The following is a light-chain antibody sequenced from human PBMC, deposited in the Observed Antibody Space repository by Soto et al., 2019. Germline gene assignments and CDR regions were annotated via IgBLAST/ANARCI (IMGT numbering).Light chain of an antibody. CDR1: QNVDSNY. J-gene: IGKJ5*01. CDR3: QQSYSTLPIT. V-gene: IGKV3-20*01. Sequence: EIVLTQSPGTLSLSPGERATLSCRASQNVDSNYLVWYQQKPGQAPRIIIFAASGRATGIPDRFSGSGSGTDFTLTISSLQPEDFATYYCQQSYSTLPITFGQGTRLEIK. CDR2: AAS.